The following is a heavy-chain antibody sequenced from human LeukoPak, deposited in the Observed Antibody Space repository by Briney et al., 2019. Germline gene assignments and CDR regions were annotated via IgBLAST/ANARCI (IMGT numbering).Heavy chain of an antibody. V-gene: IGHV3-21*01. CDR2: ISSSSSYI. Sequence: GGSLRLSCAASGFTFSSYSMNWVRQAPGEGLEWVSSISSSSSYIYYADSVKGRFTISRDNAKNSLYLQMNSLRAEDTAVYYCARGDIVRNWFDPWGQGTLVTVSS. CDR1: GFTFSSYS. D-gene: IGHD2-8*01. CDR3: ARGDIVRNWFDP. J-gene: IGHJ5*02.